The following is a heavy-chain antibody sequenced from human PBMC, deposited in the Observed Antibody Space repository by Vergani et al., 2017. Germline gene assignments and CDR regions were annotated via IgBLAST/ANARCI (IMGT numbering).Heavy chain of an antibody. CDR3: ARVRSAYFDY. V-gene: IGHV3-49*04. Sequence: EVQLVESGGGLVPPGRSLRLSCAASGFSFGDYAMTWVRQAPGKGLEWVAFIRNKAYGGTTEYAASVKGRFTISRDNAKNSLYLQMNSLRAEDTAVYYCARVRSAYFDYWGQGTLVTVSS. CDR1: GFSFGDYA. J-gene: IGHJ4*02. CDR2: IRNKAYGGTT. D-gene: IGHD2-15*01.